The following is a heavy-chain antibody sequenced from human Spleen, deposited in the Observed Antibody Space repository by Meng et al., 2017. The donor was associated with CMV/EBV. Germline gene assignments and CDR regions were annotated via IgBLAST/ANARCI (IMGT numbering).Heavy chain of an antibody. J-gene: IGHJ5*02. CDR1: GFTFSSYW. Sequence: SGFTFSSYWVSWVRQAPGRGLEWVANIKQDGSEKYYVDSVKGRFTISRDNAKNSLYLQMNSLRAEDTAVYYCARGYYDFWSGYYWFDPWGQGTLVTVSS. CDR2: IKQDGSEK. V-gene: IGHV3-7*01. CDR3: ARGYYDFWSGYYWFDP. D-gene: IGHD3-3*01.